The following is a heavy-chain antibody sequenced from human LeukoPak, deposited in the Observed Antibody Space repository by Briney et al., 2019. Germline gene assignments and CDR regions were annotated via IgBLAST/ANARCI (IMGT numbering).Heavy chain of an antibody. D-gene: IGHD6-13*01. V-gene: IGHV3-30-3*01. J-gene: IGHJ4*02. Sequence: GGSLRLSCAASGFTFSSYAMHWVRQAPGKGLEWVAVISYDGSNKYYADSVKGRFPISRDNSKNTLYLQMNSLRAEDTAIYYFARDPIEGVAAAGTVFFDYWGQGTLVTVSS. CDR2: ISYDGSNK. CDR1: GFTFSSYA. CDR3: ARDPIEGVAAAGTVFFDY.